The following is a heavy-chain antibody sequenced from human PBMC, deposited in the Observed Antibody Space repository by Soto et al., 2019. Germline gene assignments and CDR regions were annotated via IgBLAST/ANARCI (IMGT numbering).Heavy chain of an antibody. Sequence: QVQLVESGGGLVKPGGSLRLSCAASGFTFSDYYMSWIRQAPGKGLEWVSYISSSGSTIYYADSVKGRFTISRDNAKNSLYLQTNSLRAEYTAVYYCSRETYDYIWGIYRYYYGDFCSQGTVVTVSS. CDR3: SRETYDYIWGIYRYYYGDF. V-gene: IGHV3-11*01. CDR2: ISSSGSTI. CDR1: GFTFSDYY. J-gene: IGHJ4*02. D-gene: IGHD3-16*02.